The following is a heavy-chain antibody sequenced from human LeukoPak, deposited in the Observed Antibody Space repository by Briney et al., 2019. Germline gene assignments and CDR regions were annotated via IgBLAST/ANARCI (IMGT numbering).Heavy chain of an antibody. CDR3: ARETVVVAATAGGDGMDV. V-gene: IGHV1-24*01. CDR1: GYTLTELS. Sequence: ASVKVSCKVSGYTLTELSMHWVRQAPGKGLEWMGGFDPEDGETIYAQKFQGRVTMTEDTSTDTAYMELSGLRSEDTAVYYCARETVVVAATAGGDGMDVWGQGTMVTVSS. CDR2: FDPEDGET. D-gene: IGHD2-15*01. J-gene: IGHJ6*02.